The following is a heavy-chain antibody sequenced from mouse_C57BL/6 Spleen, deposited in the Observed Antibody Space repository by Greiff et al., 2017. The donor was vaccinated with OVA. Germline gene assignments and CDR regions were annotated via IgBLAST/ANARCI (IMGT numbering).Heavy chain of an antibody. CDR2: IDPSDSET. D-gene: IGHD2-3*01. CDR1: GYTFTSYW. Sequence: QVLVKQPGAELVRPGSSVKLSCKASGYTFTSYWMHWVQQRPVQGLEWFGNIDPSDSETHYNQKFKDKATLTVDKSSSTAYMQLSSLTSEDSAVYYCARLDDGSFDYWGQGTTLTVSS. V-gene: IGHV1-52*01. J-gene: IGHJ2*01. CDR3: ARLDDGSFDY.